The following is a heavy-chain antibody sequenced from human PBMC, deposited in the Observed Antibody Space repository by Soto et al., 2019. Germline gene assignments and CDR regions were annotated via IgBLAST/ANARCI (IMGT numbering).Heavy chain of an antibody. CDR1: DGSTTTTSNY. J-gene: IGHJ4*02. Sequence: SETLSLTCTVSDGSTTTTSNYWGWIRQPPGKGLEWIGSLYYSGSTYYNPSLKSRVTISVDTSKSQFSLNLHSVTAADTAVYYCATSLLVTASYFDSWGQGALVTVSS. V-gene: IGHV4-39*01. CDR2: LYYSGST. CDR3: ATSLLVTASYFDS. D-gene: IGHD2-21*02.